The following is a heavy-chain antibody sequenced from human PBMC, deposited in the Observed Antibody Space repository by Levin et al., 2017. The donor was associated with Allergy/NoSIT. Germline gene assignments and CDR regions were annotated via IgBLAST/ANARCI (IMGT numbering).Heavy chain of an antibody. CDR2: TYYRSKWYN. Sequence: SQTLSLTCAISGDRVSSNSAAWNWIRQSPSRGLEWLGRTYYRSKWYNEYAVSVKSRITINPDTSKNQFSLQLNSVTPEDTAVYYCARGDTTCCAFDIWGQGTMVTVSS. CDR3: ARGDTTCCAFDI. D-gene: IGHD1-1*01. V-gene: IGHV6-1*01. J-gene: IGHJ3*02. CDR1: GDRVSSNSAA.